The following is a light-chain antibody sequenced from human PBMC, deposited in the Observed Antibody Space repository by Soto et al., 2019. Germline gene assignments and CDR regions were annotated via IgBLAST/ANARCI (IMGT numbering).Light chain of an antibody. Sequence: DNPFPPSPAYLSAYVGDRVTITFRASLGISTYLNCYQQKPGQAPKLLIYDASSLQSGVPSMFSGSGSETDFTLTISSLQPEYVATYSCQHSTKWT. CDR3: QHSTKWT. CDR1: LGISTY. J-gene: IGKJ1*01. CDR2: DAS. V-gene: IGKV1-39*01.